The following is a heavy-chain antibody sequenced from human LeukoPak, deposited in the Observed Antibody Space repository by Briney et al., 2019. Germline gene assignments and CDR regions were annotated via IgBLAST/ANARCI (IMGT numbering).Heavy chain of an antibody. Sequence: ASVKVSCKASGYTFTSYGISWVRQAPGQGLEWMGWFSAYNGNRNYAQKFQGRVTMTTDTSTSTANMELRSLRSDDTAVYYCARDRRSYCSGANCDSGTDYWGQGTLVTVSS. J-gene: IGHJ4*02. CDR3: ARDRRSYCSGANCDSGTDY. D-gene: IGHD2-15*01. V-gene: IGHV1-18*01. CDR1: GYTFTSYG. CDR2: FSAYNGNR.